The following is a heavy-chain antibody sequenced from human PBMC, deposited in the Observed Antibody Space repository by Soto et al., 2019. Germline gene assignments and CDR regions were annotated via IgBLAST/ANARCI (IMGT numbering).Heavy chain of an antibody. CDR2: VYYRGTT. D-gene: IGHD2-2*01. CDR3: ARTTAVPNTPRSIYFLDY. J-gene: IGHJ4*02. Sequence: PSETLSLTCSVSGGSVSHKTYYWSWIRQPPGQRLEWIGYVYYRGTTNYNPSLKSRVTISVDLSKNQFSLRLSSVTTADTALYFCARTTAVPNTPRSIYFLDYWGQGTLVTVSS. V-gene: IGHV4-61*01. CDR1: GGSVSHKTYY.